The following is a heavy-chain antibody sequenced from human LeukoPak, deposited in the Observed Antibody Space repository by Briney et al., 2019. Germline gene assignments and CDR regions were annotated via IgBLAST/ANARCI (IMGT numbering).Heavy chain of an antibody. V-gene: IGHV3-23*01. D-gene: IGHD1-1*01. CDR1: GFAFSTYA. J-gene: IGHJ4*02. CDR3: AKDRGTGTNNH. CDR2: ICGDGSCT. Sequence: PGGSLRLSCAASGFAFSTYAMIWVRQAPGEGLEWVSAICGDGSCTFYSDSVKGRFTISRDNSKNTLYLQMNSLRAEDTAVYYCAKDRGTGTNNHWGQGTLVTVSS.